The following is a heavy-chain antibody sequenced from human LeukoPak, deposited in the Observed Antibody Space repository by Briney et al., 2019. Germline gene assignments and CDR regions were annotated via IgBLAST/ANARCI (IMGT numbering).Heavy chain of an antibody. J-gene: IGHJ5*02. D-gene: IGHD1-26*01. CDR2: INPNSGGT. Sequence: ASVKVSCKASGYTFTGYYMHWVRQAPGQGLEWMGWINPNSGGTNYAQKFQGRVTMTRDTSISTAYMELSRLRSDDTAVYYCARDPSGSYYFGDINPWGQGTLVTVSS. CDR3: ARDPSGSYYFGDINP. CDR1: GYTFTGYY. V-gene: IGHV1-2*02.